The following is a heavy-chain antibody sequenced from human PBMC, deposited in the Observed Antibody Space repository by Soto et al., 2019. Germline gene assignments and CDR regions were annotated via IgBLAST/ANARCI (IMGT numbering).Heavy chain of an antibody. J-gene: IGHJ6*03. CDR2: ISGSDNST. CDR3: ATMGL. V-gene: IGHV3-23*01. D-gene: IGHD3-10*01. CDR1: GFTFSSYA. Sequence: GGSXRLSGAGSGFTFSSYAMSWVRQAPGKGLEWVPAISGSDNSTYYADSVKGRFTISRDNSKNTLYLQMSSLRADATAVYYCATMGLWGKGTTV.